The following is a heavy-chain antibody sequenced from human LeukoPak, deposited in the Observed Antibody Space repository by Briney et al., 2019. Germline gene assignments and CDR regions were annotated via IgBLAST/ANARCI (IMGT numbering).Heavy chain of an antibody. CDR2: IWYDGSNK. J-gene: IGHJ4*02. V-gene: IGHV3-33*01. CDR1: GFTFSSYG. D-gene: IGHD6-19*01. CDR3: ARGRIAVAGDVDY. Sequence: PGGSLRLSCAASGFTFSSYGMHWVRQAPGEGLEWVAVIWYDGSNKYYADSVKGRFTISRDNSKNTLYLQMNSLRAEDTAVYYCARGRIAVAGDVDYWGQGTLVTVSS.